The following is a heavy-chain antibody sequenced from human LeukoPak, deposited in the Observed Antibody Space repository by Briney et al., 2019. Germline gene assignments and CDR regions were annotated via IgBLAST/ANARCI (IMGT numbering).Heavy chain of an antibody. Sequence: SETLSLTCTVSGGSISSSGYYWGWIRQPPGKGLEWIGSIFYSGNTYYNPSPKSRVTISVDTSKSQFSLRLSSVTAADTAVYYCAQESVAGTYFDSWGQGTLVTVSS. CDR1: GGSISSSGYY. V-gene: IGHV4-39*01. J-gene: IGHJ4*02. CDR3: AQESVAGTYFDS. CDR2: IFYSGNT. D-gene: IGHD6-19*01.